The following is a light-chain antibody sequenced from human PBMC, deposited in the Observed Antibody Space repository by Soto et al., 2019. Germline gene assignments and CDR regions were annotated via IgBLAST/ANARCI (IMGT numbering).Light chain of an antibody. J-gene: IGLJ1*01. V-gene: IGLV2-18*02. Sequence: QSALTQPPSVSGSPGQSVTISCTGTSSDVGAYNSVSWYQQPPGTAPKLMIFEVSNRPSGVPDRFSGAKSGNTAFLTISGLQAEDESDYYSCSYAGSSTFPYVFGTGTKVTVL. CDR3: CSYAGSSTFPYV. CDR1: SSDVGAYNS. CDR2: EVS.